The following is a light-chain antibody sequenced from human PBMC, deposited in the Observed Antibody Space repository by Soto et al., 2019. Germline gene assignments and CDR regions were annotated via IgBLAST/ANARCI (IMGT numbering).Light chain of an antibody. J-gene: IGLJ3*02. Sequence: QSALTQPPSASGSPGQSVTISCTGTSSDVGGYDYVSWYQHHPGKAPKLMIYEVSLRPSGVPDRFSGSKSGNTASLTVSGLQAEDEADYYCSSYAGSNNLVFGGGIKLPS. CDR1: SSDVGGYDY. CDR3: SSYAGSNNLV. V-gene: IGLV2-8*01. CDR2: EVS.